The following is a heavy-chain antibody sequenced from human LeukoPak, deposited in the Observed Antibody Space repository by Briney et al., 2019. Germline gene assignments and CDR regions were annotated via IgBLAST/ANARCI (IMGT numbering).Heavy chain of an antibody. CDR2: ISSSSSTI. V-gene: IGHV3-48*01. D-gene: IGHD3-16*01. J-gene: IGHJ4*02. Sequence: GGSLRLSCAASGFTVSSYSMNWVRQAPGKGLEWVSYISSSSSTIYYAGSVKGRFTISRDNAKNSLYLQMNTLRAEDTAVYYCARGREGEEFDYWGQGTLVTVSS. CDR1: GFTVSSYS. CDR3: ARGREGEEFDY.